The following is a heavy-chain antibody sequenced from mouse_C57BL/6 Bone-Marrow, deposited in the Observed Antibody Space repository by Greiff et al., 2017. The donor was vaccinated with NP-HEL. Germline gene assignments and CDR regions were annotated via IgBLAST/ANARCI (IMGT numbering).Heavy chain of an antibody. D-gene: IGHD1-1*01. V-gene: IGHV1-82*01. J-gene: IGHJ1*03. CDR1: GYAFSSSW. Sequence: VQLQESGPELVKPGASVKISCKASGYAFSSSWMNWVKQRPGKGLEWIGRIYPGDGDTNYNGKFKGKATLTADKSSSTAYMQLSSLTSEDSAVYFCARDYYGSSFDVWGTGTTVTVSS. CDR2: IYPGDGDT. CDR3: ARDYYGSSFDV.